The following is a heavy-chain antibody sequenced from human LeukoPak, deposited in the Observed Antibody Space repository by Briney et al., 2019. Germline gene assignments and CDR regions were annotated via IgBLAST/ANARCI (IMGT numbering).Heavy chain of an antibody. Sequence: SGTLSLTCAVSGGSISSSNWWSWVRQPPGKGLEWIGEIYHSGSTNYNPSLKSRVTISVDTSKNQFSLKLSSVTAADTAVYYCARGGYYYGSGSYSRVYYYYYMDVWGKGTTVTVSS. D-gene: IGHD3-10*01. CDR3: ARGGYYYGSGSYSRVYYYYYMDV. J-gene: IGHJ6*03. CDR2: IYHSGST. V-gene: IGHV4-4*02. CDR1: GGSISSSNW.